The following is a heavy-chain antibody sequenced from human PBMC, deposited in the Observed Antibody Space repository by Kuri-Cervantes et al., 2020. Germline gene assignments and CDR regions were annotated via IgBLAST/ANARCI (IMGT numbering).Heavy chain of an antibody. J-gene: IGHJ3*02. CDR1: GFTFSSYG. D-gene: IGHD6-19*01. Sequence: GGSLRLSFAASGFTFSSYGMHWVRQAPGKGLEWVAVIWYDGSNKYYADSVKGRFTISRDNSKNTLYLQMNSLRAEDTAVYYCARDRLGLVSDDAFDIWGQGTMVTVSS. CDR3: ARDRLGLVSDDAFDI. V-gene: IGHV3-33*08. CDR2: IWYDGSNK.